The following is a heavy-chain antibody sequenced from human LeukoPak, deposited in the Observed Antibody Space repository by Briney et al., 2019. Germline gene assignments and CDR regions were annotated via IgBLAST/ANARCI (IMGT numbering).Heavy chain of an antibody. CDR1: GFTFRNYW. J-gene: IGHJ4*02. V-gene: IGHV3-7*01. CDR3: ARDTSSIVGPRFDY. CDR2: IKQDGSEQ. D-gene: IGHD1-26*01. Sequence: GVSLRLSCAASGFTFRNYWMIWVGQAPGKGLEWVAIIKQDGSEQYYVDSVKGRFTISRDNAENSLYLQMNGLRAEDTAVYYCARDTSSIVGPRFDYWGQGTLVTVSS.